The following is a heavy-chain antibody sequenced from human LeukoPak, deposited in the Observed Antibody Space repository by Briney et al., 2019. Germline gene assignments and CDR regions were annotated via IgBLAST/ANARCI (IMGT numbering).Heavy chain of an antibody. CDR2: ISYDGSNK. CDR1: GFTFSSYG. V-gene: IGHV3-30*18. D-gene: IGHD6-13*01. Sequence: QPGRSLRLSCAASGFTFSSYGMHRVRQAPGKGLEWEAVISYDGSNKYYADSVKGRFTISRDNSKNTLYLQMNSLRAEDTAVYYCAKVKGSSWLTDYWGQGTLVTVSS. J-gene: IGHJ4*02. CDR3: AKVKGSSWLTDY.